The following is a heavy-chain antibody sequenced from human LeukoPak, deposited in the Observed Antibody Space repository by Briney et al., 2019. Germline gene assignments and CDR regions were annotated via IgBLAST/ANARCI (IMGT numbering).Heavy chain of an antibody. CDR3: AKASIGYSSSWYVYSNYYYYMDV. CDR2: ISGDGGST. Sequence: GGSLRLSCAASGFTFDDYAMHWVRQAPGKGLEWVSLISGDGGSTYYADSAKGRFTISRDNSKNSLYLQMNSLRTEDTALYYCAKASIGYSSSWYVYSNYYYYMDVWGKGTTVTVSS. D-gene: IGHD6-13*01. J-gene: IGHJ6*03. CDR1: GFTFDDYA. V-gene: IGHV3-43*02.